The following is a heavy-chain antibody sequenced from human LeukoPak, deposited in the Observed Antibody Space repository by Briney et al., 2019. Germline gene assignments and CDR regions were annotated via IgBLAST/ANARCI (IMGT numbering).Heavy chain of an antibody. CDR1: GFTFSSYA. V-gene: IGHV3-53*04. CDR3: ARYYGSGSYYHYYFDY. D-gene: IGHD3-10*01. Sequence: GGSLRLSCAAAGFTFSSYAMSWVRQAPGKGLEWGSLIYSGGTTYYADSVKGRFTMTRHNSENTLDLQMNSLRAEDTAVHYCARYYGSGSYYHYYFDYWGQGTLVTVSS. J-gene: IGHJ4*02. CDR2: IYSGGTT.